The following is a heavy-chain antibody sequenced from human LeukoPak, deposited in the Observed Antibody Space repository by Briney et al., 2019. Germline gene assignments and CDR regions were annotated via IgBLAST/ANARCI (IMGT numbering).Heavy chain of an antibody. CDR2: ISGSGGST. CDR1: GFTFSSYA. V-gene: IGHV3-23*01. J-gene: IGHJ5*02. D-gene: IGHD3-10*01. CDR3: AKDARITMVRGVINGFDP. Sequence: PGGSLRLSCAASGFTFSSYAMSGVGEAPGKGLEGGSAISGSGGSTYYADSVKGRFTISRDNSKNTLYLQMNSLRAEDRAVYYCAKDARITMVRGVINGFDPWGQGTLVTVSS.